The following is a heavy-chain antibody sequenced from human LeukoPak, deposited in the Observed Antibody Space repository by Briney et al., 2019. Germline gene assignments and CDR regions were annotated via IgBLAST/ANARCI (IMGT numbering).Heavy chain of an antibody. CDR1: GFPFSSHS. CDR3: ARDSPGTTASDY. D-gene: IGHD1-1*01. J-gene: IGHJ4*02. CDR2: ISSSSSSYI. V-gene: IGHV3-21*01. Sequence: GGSLRLSCAASGFPFSSHSMNWVRQAPGKGLEWVSSISSSSSSYIYYADSVKGRFTISRDNAKNSLYLQMNSLRAEDTAVYYCARDSPGTTASDYWGQGTLVTVSS.